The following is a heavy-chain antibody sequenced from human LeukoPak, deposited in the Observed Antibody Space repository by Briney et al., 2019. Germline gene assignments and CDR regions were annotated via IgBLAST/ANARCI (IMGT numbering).Heavy chain of an antibody. CDR1: GGSISSYY. CDR2: IYTSGST. J-gene: IGHJ4*02. Sequence: SETLSLTCTVSGGSISSYYWSWIRQRAGKGLEWIGRIYTSGSTNYNPSLKSRVTISVDKSKNQFSLKLSSVTAADTAVYYCARDTAVAGIFDYWGQGTLVTVYS. V-gene: IGHV4-4*07. D-gene: IGHD6-19*01. CDR3: ARDTAVAGIFDY.